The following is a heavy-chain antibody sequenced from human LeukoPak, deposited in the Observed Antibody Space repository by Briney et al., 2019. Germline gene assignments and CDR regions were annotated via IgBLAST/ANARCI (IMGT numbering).Heavy chain of an antibody. Sequence: PSETLSLTCSVSGDSISSSNYYWGWIRQPPGKGLEWIGSIYYSGTTYYNPSLKSRVTISVDTSKNHFSLKLSSVSAADTAVYYCVSEYYYGSADYWGQGTLVTVSS. V-gene: IGHV4-39*02. J-gene: IGHJ4*02. CDR2: IYYSGTT. CDR3: VSEYYYGSADY. D-gene: IGHD3-10*01. CDR1: GDSISSSNYY.